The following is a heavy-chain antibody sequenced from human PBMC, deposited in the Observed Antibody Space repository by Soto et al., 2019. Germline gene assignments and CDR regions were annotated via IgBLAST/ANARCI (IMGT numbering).Heavy chain of an antibody. CDR3: ASHAYCGGDCYSPRRDY. CDR2: ISYDGSNK. D-gene: IGHD2-21*02. V-gene: IGHV3-30-3*01. CDR1: GFTFSSYA. Sequence: QVQLVESGGGVVQPGRSLRLSCAASGFTFSSYAMHWVRQAPGKGLEWVAVISYDGSNKYYADSVKGRFTISRDNSKNTLYLQMNSRRAEDTAVYYCASHAYCGGDCYSPRRDYWGQGTLVTVSS. J-gene: IGHJ4*02.